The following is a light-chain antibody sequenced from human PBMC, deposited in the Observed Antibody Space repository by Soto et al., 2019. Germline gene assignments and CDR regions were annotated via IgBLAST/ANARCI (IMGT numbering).Light chain of an antibody. CDR3: PHYNSYSEA. CDR1: QSISTR. J-gene: IGKJ1*01. V-gene: IGKV1-5*03. Sequence: IPKTLSTPTLFASEGNRVTITCRARQSISTRLAWYHQKPGKAPKFLTYRASTLQSGVPSRFSGSGPGTEFTLTISSLQPDNFATYYCPHYNSYSEASGQGTKVDIK. CDR2: RAS.